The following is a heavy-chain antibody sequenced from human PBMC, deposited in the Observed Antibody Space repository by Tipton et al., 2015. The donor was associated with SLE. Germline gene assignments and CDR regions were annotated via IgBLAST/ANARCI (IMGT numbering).Heavy chain of an antibody. Sequence: SLRLSCAASGFTFSSYAMSWVRQAPGKGLEWVSAISGGGGSTYYADSVKGRFTVSRDNPKNTLYLQMNSLRAEDTAVYYCAKDRYCGGGTCFSSYFDSWGQGTLVTVSS. J-gene: IGHJ4*02. CDR3: AKDRYCGGGTCFSSYFDS. V-gene: IGHV3-23*01. CDR1: GFTFSSYA. CDR2: ISGGGGST. D-gene: IGHD2-15*01.